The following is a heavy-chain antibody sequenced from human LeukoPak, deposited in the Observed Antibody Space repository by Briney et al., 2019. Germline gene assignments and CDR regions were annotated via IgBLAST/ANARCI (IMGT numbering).Heavy chain of an antibody. V-gene: IGHV1-2*02. CDR3: AREAGKYYYYMDV. Sequence: GASVKVSCKASGYTFTGYYMHWVRQAPGQGLEWMGWINPNSGGTNYAQKFQGRVTMTRDTSISTAYMELSRLRSDDTAVYYCAREAGKYYYYMDVWGKGTTVTVSS. CDR1: GYTFTGYY. CDR2: INPNSGGT. J-gene: IGHJ6*03. D-gene: IGHD6-13*01.